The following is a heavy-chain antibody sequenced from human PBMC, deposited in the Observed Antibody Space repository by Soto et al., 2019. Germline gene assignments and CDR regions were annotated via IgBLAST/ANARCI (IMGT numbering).Heavy chain of an antibody. CDR1: GYSFITYD. D-gene: IGHD2-21*02. CDR3: VRWGVTPYGLDV. CDR2: VNPESGQA. V-gene: IGHV1-8*01. J-gene: IGHJ6*02. Sequence: QVQLVQSGAEVKKPGASVKVACKATGYSFITYDINWVRQASGQGLEWMGWVNPESGQAGYAQKSQGRVTMTRNTDTSMAYMELSGLSAEDTAVYFCVRWGVTPYGLDVWGQGATVTVSS.